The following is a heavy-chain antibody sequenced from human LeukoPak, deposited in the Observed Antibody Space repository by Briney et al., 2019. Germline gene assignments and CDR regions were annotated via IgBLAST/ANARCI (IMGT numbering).Heavy chain of an antibody. D-gene: IGHD3-16*02. V-gene: IGHV3-23*01. CDR1: GFTFSSYA. CDR3: AKDLMITFGGVIVTPLFDY. J-gene: IGHJ4*02. Sequence: PGGSLRLSCAASGFTFSSYAMSWVRQAPGKGLGWVSAISGSGGSTYYADSVKGRFTISRDNSKNTLYLQMNSLRAEDTAVYYCAKDLMITFGGVIVTPLFDYWGQGTLVTVSS. CDR2: ISGSGGST.